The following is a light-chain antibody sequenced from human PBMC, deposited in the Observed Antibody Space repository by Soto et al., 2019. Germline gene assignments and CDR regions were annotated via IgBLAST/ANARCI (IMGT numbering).Light chain of an antibody. CDR2: DDN. J-gene: IGLJ1*01. CDR3: GSWDSSLSDYV. Sequence: QLLLREPASGSAAPGQKGTISCSGSSSNLGGNSVSWYQQLPGTAPKLLIYDDNKRPSGIPDRFSGSKSGTSATLGITGFQTGDEADYYCGSWDSSLSDYVFGTGTKV. CDR1: SSNLGGNS. V-gene: IGLV1-51*01.